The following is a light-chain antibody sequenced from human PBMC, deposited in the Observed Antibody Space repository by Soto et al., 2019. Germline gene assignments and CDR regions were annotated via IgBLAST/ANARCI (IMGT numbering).Light chain of an antibody. Sequence: QSALSQPASVSGSPGQSVTISCSGTGNDVGNYNLVSWYQQHPGKVPKLLIYEVSRRPSGVSDRFSGSRSGTSASLAISGLQSDDEAVYFCSTWDDSLNGWVFGGGTKLTVL. J-gene: IGLJ3*02. CDR3: STWDDSLNGWV. V-gene: IGLV2-14*02. CDR2: EVS. CDR1: GNDVGNYNL.